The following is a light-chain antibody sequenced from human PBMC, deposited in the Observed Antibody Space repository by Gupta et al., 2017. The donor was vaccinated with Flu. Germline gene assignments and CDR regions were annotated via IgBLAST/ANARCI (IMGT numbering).Light chain of an antibody. V-gene: IGLV1-44*01. Sequence: QSVLTQPPSASGTPGQRVTISCSGDTSNIGSHTVNWYQQLPGTASKLLIYSDHQRPSGVPDRFSGSKSGTSASLAISGLQSEDDADYYCAAWDGSRNGVVFGGGTKLTVL. J-gene: IGLJ2*01. CDR3: AAWDGSRNGVV. CDR2: SDH. CDR1: TSNIGSHT.